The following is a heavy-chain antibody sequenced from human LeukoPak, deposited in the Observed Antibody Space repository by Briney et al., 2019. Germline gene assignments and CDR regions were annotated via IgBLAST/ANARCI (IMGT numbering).Heavy chain of an antibody. CDR2: IKQDGSEK. CDR3: ARGYSNAFDI. D-gene: IGHD2-15*01. CDR1: GFTFSSCW. Sequence: GGSLRLSCAASGFTFSSCWMSWVRQAPGKGLEWVATIKQDGSEKHYVDSVKGRFTISRDNAKNSLYLQMNSLRAEDTGVYYCARGYSNAFDIWGQGTMVTVSS. J-gene: IGHJ3*02. V-gene: IGHV3-7*01.